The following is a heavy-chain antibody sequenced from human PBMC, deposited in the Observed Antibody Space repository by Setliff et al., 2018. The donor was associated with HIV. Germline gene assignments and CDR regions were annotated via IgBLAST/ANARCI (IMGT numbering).Heavy chain of an antibody. Sequence: ASVKVSCKASGYTFSDYYIHWVRQAPGQGLGWMGWINPNSGGTNYAQKFQGWVTMTRDTSISTAYMELSRLRSDDTAVYYCARDTRFLESLYGVTDYFFMDVWGKGTTVTVS. J-gene: IGHJ6*03. D-gene: IGHD3-3*01. CDR1: GYTFSDYY. V-gene: IGHV1-2*04. CDR2: INPNSGGT. CDR3: ARDTRFLESLYGVTDYFFMDV.